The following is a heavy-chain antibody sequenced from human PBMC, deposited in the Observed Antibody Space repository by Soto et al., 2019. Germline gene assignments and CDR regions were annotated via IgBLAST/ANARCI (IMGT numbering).Heavy chain of an antibody. V-gene: IGHV4-59*08. Sequence: SETLSLTCTVSGGSISSDYWSWIRQPPGKGPEWIGYIYYSGSTNYNPSLKSRVTISVDTSKNQFSLKLSSVTAADTAVYYCAKRYSGYDDAFYIWGQGTMVTVSS. CDR2: IYYSGST. CDR1: GGSISSDY. D-gene: IGHD5-12*01. CDR3: AKRYSGYDDAFYI. J-gene: IGHJ3*02.